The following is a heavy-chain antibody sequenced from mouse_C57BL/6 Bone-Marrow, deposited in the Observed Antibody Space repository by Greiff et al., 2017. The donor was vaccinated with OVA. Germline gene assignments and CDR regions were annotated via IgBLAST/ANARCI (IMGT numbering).Heavy chain of an antibody. D-gene: IGHD1-1*01. V-gene: IGHV1-76*01. Sequence: QVHVKQSGAELVRPGASVKLSCKASGYTFTDYYINWVKQRPGQGLEWIARLYPGSGNTYYNEKFKGKATLTAEKSSSTAYMQLSSLTSEDSAVYFCARDYYGSHYWGQGTTLTVSS. CDR2: LYPGSGNT. CDR1: GYTFTDYY. J-gene: IGHJ2*01. CDR3: ARDYYGSHY.